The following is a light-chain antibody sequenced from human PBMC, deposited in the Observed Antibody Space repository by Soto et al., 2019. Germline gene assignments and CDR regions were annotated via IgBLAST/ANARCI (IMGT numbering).Light chain of an antibody. CDR3: QQYSTYPWT. V-gene: IGKV1-5*01. CDR2: DAS. Sequence: DIQMTQSPSTLSASVGDRVTITCRASQSISSWLAWYQQKPGKAPKVLIFDASSLESGVPSMFSGSGSATEFTLTISSLQPDDFATYYCQQYSTYPWTFGQGTKVEIK. CDR1: QSISSW. J-gene: IGKJ1*01.